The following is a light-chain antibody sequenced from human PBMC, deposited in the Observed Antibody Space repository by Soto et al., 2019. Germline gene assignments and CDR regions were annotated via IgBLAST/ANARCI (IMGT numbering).Light chain of an antibody. CDR2: GVS. Sequence: EIVMTQSPATRSVSPGERATLCCRASQSVSSELAWYQQKPGQAPRLLIYGVSSRATGIPDRFSGSGAGTDFTLTISRLEPEDFAVYYCQQYGDSPLTFGGGTTVDI. CDR1: QSVSSE. V-gene: IGKV3-20*01. CDR3: QQYGDSPLT. J-gene: IGKJ4*01.